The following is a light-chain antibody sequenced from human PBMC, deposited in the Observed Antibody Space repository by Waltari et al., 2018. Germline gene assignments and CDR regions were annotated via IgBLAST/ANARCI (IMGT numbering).Light chain of an antibody. CDR2: DAF. V-gene: IGKV3-11*01. Sequence: EIVFTQSPATLSLSPGARATLPCRASQSIASSLAWYQQRPGQAPRLLIYDAFTRDTGIPARFSGSGSGTDFTLTISSLEPEDFAVYYCQQRSNWPPTFGGGSKVEI. J-gene: IGKJ4*01. CDR1: QSIASS. CDR3: QQRSNWPPT.